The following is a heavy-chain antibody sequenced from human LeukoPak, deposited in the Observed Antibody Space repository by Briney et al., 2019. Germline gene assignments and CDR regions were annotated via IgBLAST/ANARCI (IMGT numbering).Heavy chain of an antibody. CDR1: GGSISSSSYY. V-gene: IGHV4-39*07. D-gene: IGHD6-19*01. CDR3: ARFGSGWYYFDF. CDR2: IYYSGST. Sequence: PSETLSLTCTVSGGSISSSSYYWGWIRQPPGKGLEWIGSIYYSGSTNYNPSLKSRVTISVDTSKNQFSLKLSSVTAADTAVYYCARFGSGWYYFDFWGQGALVSVSS. J-gene: IGHJ4*02.